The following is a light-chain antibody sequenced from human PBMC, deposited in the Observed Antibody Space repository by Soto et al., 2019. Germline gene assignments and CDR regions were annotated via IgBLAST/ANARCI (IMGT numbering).Light chain of an antibody. CDR1: QDMSKY. CDR3: QQYDNLLT. J-gene: IGKJ4*01. Sequence: DIQMTQSPSSLSASVGDRVTITCQASQDMSKYLNWYQQKPGKAPKLLIYDASNLETGVPSRFSGSGSGTDFTFTISSLQPEDIATYYCQQYDNLLTFGGGTKVEIK. V-gene: IGKV1-33*01. CDR2: DAS.